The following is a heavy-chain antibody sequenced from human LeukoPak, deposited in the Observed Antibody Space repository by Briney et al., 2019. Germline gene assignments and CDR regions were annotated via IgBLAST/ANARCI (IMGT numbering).Heavy chain of an antibody. CDR1: GYTFTGYY. D-gene: IGHD2-15*01. CDR3: ASQTGYCSGGSCPEYYFDY. Sequence: ASVKVSCKASGYTFTGYYMHWVRQAPGQGLEWMGWINPNSGGTNYAQKFQGRVTTTRDTSISTAYMELSRLRSDDTAVYYCASQTGYCSGGSCPEYYFDYWGQGTLVTVSS. J-gene: IGHJ4*02. V-gene: IGHV1-2*02. CDR2: INPNSGGT.